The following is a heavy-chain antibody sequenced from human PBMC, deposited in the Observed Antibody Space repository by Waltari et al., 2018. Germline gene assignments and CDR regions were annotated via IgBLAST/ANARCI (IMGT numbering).Heavy chain of an antibody. J-gene: IGHJ5*02. D-gene: IGHD4-17*01. CDR2: IIHSGST. CDR3: ARDCYDYGQNWFDP. CDR1: GGSFRGYY. V-gene: IGHV4-34*12. Sequence: QVQLQQWRAGLLMPSETLSLTCVVYGGSFRGYYWSWIRQPPGKGREWIGEIIHSGSTNYNPSIKSRVTISVDTSKNQFSLKLSSVTAADTAVYYCARDCYDYGQNWFDPWGQGTLVTVSS.